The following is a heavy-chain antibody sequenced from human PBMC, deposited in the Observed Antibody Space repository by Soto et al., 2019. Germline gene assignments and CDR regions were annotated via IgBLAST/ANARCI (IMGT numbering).Heavy chain of an antibody. V-gene: IGHV3-33*01. CDR1: GFTFSSYG. D-gene: IGHD4-17*01. Sequence: GGSLRLSCAASGFTFSSYGLHWVRQAPGKGLEWVAVIWSDGSNKNYADSVKGRFTISRDNSKTRLYLQMNSLRAEDTAVYYCARDSYGGTRGWFDPWGQGTLVTVSS. CDR3: ARDSYGGTRGWFDP. J-gene: IGHJ5*02. CDR2: IWSDGSNK.